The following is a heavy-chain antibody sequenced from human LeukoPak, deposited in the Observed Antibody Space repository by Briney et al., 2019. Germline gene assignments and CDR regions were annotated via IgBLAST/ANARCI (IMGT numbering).Heavy chain of an antibody. CDR2: INSDGSST. V-gene: IGHV3-74*01. CDR3: ARVDTAMVRATLDYYYYMDV. Sequence: TGGSLRLSCAASGFTFSSYWMHWVRQAPGKGLVWVSRINSDGSSTSYADSVKGRFTISRDNAKNTLYLQMNSLRAEDTAVYYCARVDTAMVRATLDYYYYMDVWGKGTTVTVSS. D-gene: IGHD5-18*01. CDR1: GFTFSSYW. J-gene: IGHJ6*03.